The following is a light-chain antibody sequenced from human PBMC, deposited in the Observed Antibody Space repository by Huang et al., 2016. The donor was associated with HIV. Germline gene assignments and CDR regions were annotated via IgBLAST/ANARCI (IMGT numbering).Light chain of an antibody. CDR2: AAS. Sequence: DIQMTQSPSSLSASIGDRVTMSCRASQTVDMYLNWYQQTPGRAPKLLIYAASNLQSDVPSRFSGTGSGTNFTLTSSSLQPEGFVIYFCQQTYNVPRTFGQGTALEIK. J-gene: IGKJ2*01. CDR3: QQTYNVPRT. CDR1: QTVDMY. V-gene: IGKV1-39*01.